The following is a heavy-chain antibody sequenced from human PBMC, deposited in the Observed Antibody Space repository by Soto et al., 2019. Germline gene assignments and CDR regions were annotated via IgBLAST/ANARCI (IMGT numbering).Heavy chain of an antibody. J-gene: IGHJ4*02. CDR3: ARNGAAAVDF. CDR2: IYYSGST. D-gene: IGHD6-13*01. V-gene: IGHV4-59*08. CDR1: GGSISSYY. Sequence: SETLCLTCTVSGGSISSYYWSWIRQPPGKGLEWIGYIYYSGSTNYNPSLKSRVTISVDTSKNQFSLKLSSVTAADTAVYYCARNGAAAVDFWGQGTLVTVSS.